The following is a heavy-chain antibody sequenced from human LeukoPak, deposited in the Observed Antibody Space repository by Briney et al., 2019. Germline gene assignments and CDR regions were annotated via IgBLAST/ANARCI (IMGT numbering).Heavy chain of an antibody. V-gene: IGHV3-33*01. CDR1: GFTFSSYG. CDR2: IWYDGSNK. D-gene: IGHD3-9*01. CDR3: ARDSGDYDILTGYPDN. Sequence: GGSLRLSCAASGFTFSSYGMHWVRQAPGKGLEWVAVIWYDGSNKYYADSVKGRLTISRDNSKNTLYLQMNSLRAEDTAVYYCARDSGDYDILTGYPDNWGQGTLVTVSS. J-gene: IGHJ4*02.